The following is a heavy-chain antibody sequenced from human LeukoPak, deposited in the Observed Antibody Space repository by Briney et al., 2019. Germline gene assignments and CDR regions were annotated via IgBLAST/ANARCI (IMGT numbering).Heavy chain of an antibody. J-gene: IGHJ6*03. D-gene: IGHD6-13*01. CDR2: INPNSGGT. CDR3: ARAGWGYSSSWDYYYYMDV. CDR1: GYTFTGYY. Sequence: ASVKVSCKASGYTFTGYYMHWVRQAPGQGLEWMGWINPNSGGTNHAQKFQGRVTMTRDTSISTAYMELSRLRSDDTAVYYCARAGWGYSSSWDYYYYMDVWGKGTMVTVPS. V-gene: IGHV1-2*02.